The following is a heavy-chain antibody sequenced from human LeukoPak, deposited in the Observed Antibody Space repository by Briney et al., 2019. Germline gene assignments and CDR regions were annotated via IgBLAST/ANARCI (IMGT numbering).Heavy chain of an antibody. CDR2: FYYSGST. CDR3: ARPWRYLRNRASYYMDV. D-gene: IGHD1-14*01. CDR1: GGSISSSSYY. J-gene: IGHJ6*03. V-gene: IGHV4-39*07. Sequence: SSETLSLTCTVSGGSISSSSYYWGWTRQPPGKGLEWIGRFYYSGSTYYNPSLTSRVTISVDTSKNQFSLKLSSVTAADTAVYYCARPWRYLRNRASYYMDVWGKGTTVTVSS.